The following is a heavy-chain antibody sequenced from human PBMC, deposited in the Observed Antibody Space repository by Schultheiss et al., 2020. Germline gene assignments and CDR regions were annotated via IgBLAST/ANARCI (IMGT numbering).Heavy chain of an antibody. V-gene: IGHV5-10-1*01. D-gene: IGHD3-22*01. CDR3: ARHGLGADYYDIPLPFDY. Sequence: GGSLRLSCKGSGYSFTSYWISWVRQMPGKGLEWMGRIDPSDSYTNYSPSFQGHVTISADKSISTAYLQWSSLKASDTAMYYCARHGLGADYYDIPLPFDYWGQGTLVTVSS. J-gene: IGHJ4*02. CDR1: GYSFTSYW. CDR2: IDPSDSYT.